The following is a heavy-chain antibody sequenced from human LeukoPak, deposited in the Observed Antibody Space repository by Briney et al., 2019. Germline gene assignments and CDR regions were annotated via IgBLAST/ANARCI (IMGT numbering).Heavy chain of an antibody. CDR2: IIPIPGMA. Sequence: SVKVSCKASGGTFSFYAINWVRQAPGQGLEWMGRIIPIPGMANYAQKFQGRVTITADSSTSTAYMEVSSLRSEDTAVYYCARAVVVARGLMAYFDYWGQGTLVTVS. V-gene: IGHV1-69*04. CDR1: GGTFSFYA. J-gene: IGHJ4*02. CDR3: ARAVVVARGLMAYFDY. D-gene: IGHD3-10*01.